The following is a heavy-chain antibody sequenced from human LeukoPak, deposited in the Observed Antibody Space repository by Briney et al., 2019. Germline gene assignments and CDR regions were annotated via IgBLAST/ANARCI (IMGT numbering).Heavy chain of an antibody. CDR1: GGSISSGGYY. D-gene: IGHD3-9*01. J-gene: IGHJ4*02. V-gene: IGHV4-31*03. Sequence: SQTLSLTCTVSGGSISSGGYYWSWIRQHPGKGLEWIGYIYYSGSTYYNPSLKGRVTISVDTSKNQFSLKLSSVTAADTAVYYCARVFTPYYDILTGYQRYYFDYWGQGTLVTVSS. CDR2: IYYSGST. CDR3: ARVFTPYYDILTGYQRYYFDY.